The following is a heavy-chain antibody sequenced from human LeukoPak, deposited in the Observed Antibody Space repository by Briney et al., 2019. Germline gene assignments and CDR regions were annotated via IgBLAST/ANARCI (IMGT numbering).Heavy chain of an antibody. Sequence: PSETLSLTCTVSGGSISSYYWSWIRQPPGKGLEWIGYIYYSGSTNYNPSLKSRVTISVDTSKNQFSLKLSSVTAADTAVYYCARDHSSGLYYFDYWGQGTLVTVSS. D-gene: IGHD6-19*01. J-gene: IGHJ4*02. CDR3: ARDHSSGLYYFDY. CDR2: IYYSGST. CDR1: GGSISSYY. V-gene: IGHV4-59*01.